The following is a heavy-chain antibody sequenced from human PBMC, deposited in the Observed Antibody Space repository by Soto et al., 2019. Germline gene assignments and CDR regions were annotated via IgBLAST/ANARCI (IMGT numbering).Heavy chain of an antibody. Sequence: QVQLVQSGAEEKKPGASVKVSCKASGYTFTRYALHWVRQAPGQRLEWMAWINAGNGNTKCSQKFRDRVTITRDTSASTAYMEVSSLRSEDTAVYYCAGGESVVGDYWGQGTLVTVSS. CDR3: AGGESVVGDY. D-gene: IGHD2-15*01. CDR1: GYTFTRYA. V-gene: IGHV1-3*05. J-gene: IGHJ4*02. CDR2: INAGNGNT.